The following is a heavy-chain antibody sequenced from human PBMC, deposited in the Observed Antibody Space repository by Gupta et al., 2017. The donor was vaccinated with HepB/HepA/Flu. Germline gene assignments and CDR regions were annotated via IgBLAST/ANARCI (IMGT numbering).Heavy chain of an antibody. CDR2: ISSTGSAT. J-gene: IGHJ4*02. CDR1: GFTFSEYD. D-gene: IGHD2-15*01. V-gene: IGHV3-23*01. CDR3: TKPIEHCSDSRWFGPLAY. Sequence: EVQLLESGGGLIQPGGSLSLSCAASGFTFSEYDMAWVRQAPGEGLQYVSSISSTGSATFYADSVKGRFTISRDNSKNTLFLQMSSLTADDTARYYCTKPIEHCSDSRWFGPLAYGGQGILVTVSS.